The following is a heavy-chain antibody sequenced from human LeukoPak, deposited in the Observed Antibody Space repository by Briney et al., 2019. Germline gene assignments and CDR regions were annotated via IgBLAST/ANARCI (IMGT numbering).Heavy chain of an antibody. CDR2: TYYRSKWYN. J-gene: IGHJ3*01. D-gene: IGHD5-24*01. CDR1: RDSVSSNTTA. Sequence: SQTLSLTCAISRDSVSSNTTACNWIRQSPSRGLEWLGRTYYRSKWYNDYAISVKSRITINPDTSKNHFSLQLNSVTAEDTAVYYCVRGGQGDGYSADEAFDFWGQGTVVTVSS. V-gene: IGHV6-1*01. CDR3: VRGGQGDGYSADEAFDF.